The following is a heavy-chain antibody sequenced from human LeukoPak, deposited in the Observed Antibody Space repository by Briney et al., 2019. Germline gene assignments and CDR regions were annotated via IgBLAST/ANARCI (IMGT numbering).Heavy chain of an antibody. J-gene: IGHJ6*02. D-gene: IGHD3-22*01. CDR1: GFTFSSYS. V-gene: IGHV3-21*01. Sequence: PGGSLRLSCAASGFTFSSYSMNWVRQAPGQGLEWVSSISSSSSYIYYADSVKGRFTISRDNAKNSLYLQMNSLRAEDTAVYYCARATLASSGYYYAFGSGDYYGMDVWGQGTTVTVSS. CDR2: ISSSSSYI. CDR3: ARATLASSGYYYAFGSGDYYGMDV.